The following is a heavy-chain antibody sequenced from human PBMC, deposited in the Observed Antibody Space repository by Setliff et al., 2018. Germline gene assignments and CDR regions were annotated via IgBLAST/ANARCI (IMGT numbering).Heavy chain of an antibody. J-gene: IGHJ6*03. D-gene: IGHD3-10*01. Sequence: SETLSLTCTVSGGSISSDYWAWIRQPPGKALEWIGYFYHSASSNYNPSLKGRVTMSADTSKKQLYLSLTSVSVADTAMYYCARSHYYASGNSHYYYMDVWGKGTAVTVS. CDR1: GGSISSDY. CDR3: ARSHYYASGNSHYYYMDV. V-gene: IGHV4-59*08. CDR2: FYHSASS.